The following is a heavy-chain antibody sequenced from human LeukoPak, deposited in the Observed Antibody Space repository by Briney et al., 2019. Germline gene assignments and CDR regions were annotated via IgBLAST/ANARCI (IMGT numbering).Heavy chain of an antibody. D-gene: IGHD6-19*01. Sequence: GGSLRLPCAASGFTFSSYGMSWVRQAPGKGLEWVSAISGSGGSTYYADSVKGRFTISRDNSKNTLYLQMNSLRAEDTAVYYCAKLSSGWSPYYFYCWGQGTLVTVSS. J-gene: IGHJ4*02. V-gene: IGHV3-23*01. CDR1: GFTFSSYG. CDR2: ISGSGGST. CDR3: AKLSSGWSPYYFYC.